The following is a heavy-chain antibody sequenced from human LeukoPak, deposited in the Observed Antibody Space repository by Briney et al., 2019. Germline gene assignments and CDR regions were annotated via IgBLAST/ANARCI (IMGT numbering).Heavy chain of an antibody. Sequence: GGSLRLSCAASGLSFDDYVMHWVRQAPGKGLEWVSGISWNSGRIGYADSVKGRFTISRDNAKNSLYLQMNSLRAEDTALYYCVKDRVWFGELLNPLFDDWGQGTRVTVSS. D-gene: IGHD3-10*01. CDR1: GLSFDDYV. CDR2: ISWNSGRI. V-gene: IGHV3-9*01. CDR3: VKDRVWFGELLNPLFDD. J-gene: IGHJ4*02.